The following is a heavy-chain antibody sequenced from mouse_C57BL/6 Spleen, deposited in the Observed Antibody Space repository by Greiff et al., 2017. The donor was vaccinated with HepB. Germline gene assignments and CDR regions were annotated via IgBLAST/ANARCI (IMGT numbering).Heavy chain of an antibody. CDR1: GYTFTSYW. CDR2: IHPNSGST. Sequence: QVQLQQPGAELVKPGASVKLSCKASGYTFTSYWMHWVKQRPGQGLEWIGMIHPNSGSTNYNEKFKSKATLTVDKSSSTAYMQRSSLTSEDSAVYYCARAKGSTRGGYFDYWGQGTTLTVSS. V-gene: IGHV1-64*01. J-gene: IGHJ2*01. D-gene: IGHD2-1*01. CDR3: ARAKGSTRGGYFDY.